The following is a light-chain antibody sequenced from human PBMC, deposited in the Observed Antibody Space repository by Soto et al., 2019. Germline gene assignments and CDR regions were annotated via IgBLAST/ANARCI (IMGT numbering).Light chain of an antibody. Sequence: QSVLTQPASVSGSPGQSITISCTGTSSDVGGYNYVSWYQQHPGKAPKLMIYDVSNRPSGVSNRFSGSKSGHTASLTISGLQAQDEAHYHCRSDTSSSTPVFRTGTMVTVL. CDR1: SSDVGGYNY. CDR3: RSDTSSSTPV. J-gene: IGLJ1*01. V-gene: IGLV2-14*01. CDR2: DVS.